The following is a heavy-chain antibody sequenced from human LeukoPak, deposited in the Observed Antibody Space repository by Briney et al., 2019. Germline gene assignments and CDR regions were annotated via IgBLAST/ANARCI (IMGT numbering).Heavy chain of an antibody. CDR2: INHSGST. CDR3: ARDLDVVMVYAFDY. V-gene: IGHV4-34*01. D-gene: IGHD2-8*01. CDR1: GESFSGYY. J-gene: IGHJ4*02. Sequence: SETLSLTCGVYGESFSGYYWSWIRQPPGKGLEWIGEINHSGSTNYNPSLKSRVTISVDTSKNQFSLKLSSVTAEDTAVYYCARDLDVVMVYAFDYWGQGTLVTVSS.